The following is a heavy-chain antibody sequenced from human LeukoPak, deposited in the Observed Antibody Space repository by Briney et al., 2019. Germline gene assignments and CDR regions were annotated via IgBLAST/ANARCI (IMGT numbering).Heavy chain of an antibody. Sequence: PGGSLRLSCAASGFTFSSYAMHWVRQAPGKGLEWLAVISYDGSNKYYADSVKGRFTISRDNSKNTLYLQMNSLRAEDTAVYYCARSRDYGDYGNWFDPWGQGTLVTVSS. CDR2: ISYDGSNK. D-gene: IGHD4-17*01. CDR3: ARSRDYGDYGNWFDP. J-gene: IGHJ5*02. CDR1: GFTFSSYA. V-gene: IGHV3-30*04.